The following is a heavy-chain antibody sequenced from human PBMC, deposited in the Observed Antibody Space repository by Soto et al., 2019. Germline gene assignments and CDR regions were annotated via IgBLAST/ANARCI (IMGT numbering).Heavy chain of an antibody. V-gene: IGHV4-31*03. CDR3: AREGGIVGATAADY. D-gene: IGHD1-26*01. CDR1: GGSISSGGYY. CDR2: IYYSGST. Sequence: QVQLQESGPGLVKPSQTLSLTCTVSGGSISSGGYYWSWIRQHPGKGLEWIGYIYYSGSTYYNPSLKNRVNISVNTSKNQFSLKLSSVTAADTAVYYCAREGGIVGATAADYWGQGTLVTVSS. J-gene: IGHJ4*02.